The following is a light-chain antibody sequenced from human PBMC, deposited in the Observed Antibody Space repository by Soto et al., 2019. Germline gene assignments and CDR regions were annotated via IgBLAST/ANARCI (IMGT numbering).Light chain of an antibody. CDR2: DAS. CDR1: QSISRF. J-gene: IGKJ1*01. Sequence: DVRMTLSASTMPASVGHRVTLLRRESQSISRFVYWYQQKPGKAPKLLVYDASSLQTGVPSRFSGSGSATEFTPTISSLQSEDFAVYYCQQYNNWPPWTFGQGTKVDIK. CDR3: QQYNNWPPWT. V-gene: IGKV1-5*02.